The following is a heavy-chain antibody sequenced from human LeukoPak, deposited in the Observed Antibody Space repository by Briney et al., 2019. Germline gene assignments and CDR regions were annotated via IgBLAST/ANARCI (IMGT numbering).Heavy chain of an antibody. J-gene: IGHJ5*02. CDR2: ISSGSSFK. D-gene: IGHD6-6*01. CDR3: APAPYSSSSAWFDP. V-gene: IGHV3-21*01. Sequence: GGSLRLSCAASGFAFSSYSMNWVRQAPGKGLEWVSSISSGSSFKYYADSVKGRFTISRDNAKNSLYLQMNSLRAEDTAVYYCAPAPYSSSSAWFDPWGQGTLVTVSS. CDR1: GFAFSSYS.